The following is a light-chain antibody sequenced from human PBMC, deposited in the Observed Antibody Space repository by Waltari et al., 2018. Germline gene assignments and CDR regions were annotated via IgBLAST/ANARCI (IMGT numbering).Light chain of an antibody. CDR3: QQYASTPLT. J-gene: IGKJ5*01. Sequence: DIVMTQSPDSLAVSLGERATINCKSSQSVLYSSNNKNYLAWYQQEPGQPPKLLIYWAFTRESGVPDRFSGSGFGTDFTLTISSLQAEDVAVYYCQQYASTPLTFGQGTRLEIK. CDR1: QSVLYSSNNKNY. V-gene: IGKV4-1*01. CDR2: WAF.